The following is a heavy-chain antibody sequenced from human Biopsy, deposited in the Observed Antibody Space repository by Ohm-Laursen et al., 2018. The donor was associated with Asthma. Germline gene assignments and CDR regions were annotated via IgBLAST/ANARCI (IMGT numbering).Heavy chain of an antibody. J-gene: IGHJ5*02. D-gene: IGHD2-15*01. CDR2: IYYSWCT. CDR1: YGSITSVGYF. Sequence: SQTLSLTCTVSYGSITSVGYFCPWLRQHPGKVLEWIGFIYYSWCTYSDPSLKSRVSISIDTSKNQFSLKLSSVTAADTAVYYCARGGYCSGGDCYLRRPSYPVSYFDLWGQGTLVTVSS. V-gene: IGHV4-31*03. CDR3: ARGGYCSGGDCYLRRPSYPVSYFDL.